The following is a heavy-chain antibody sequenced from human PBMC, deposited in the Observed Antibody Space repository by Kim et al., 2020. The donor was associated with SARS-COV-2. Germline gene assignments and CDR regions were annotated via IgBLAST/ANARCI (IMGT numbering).Heavy chain of an antibody. CDR2: IKSKTDGGPP. V-gene: IGHV3-15*01. CDR1: GFTFSNAW. D-gene: IGHD3-10*01. Sequence: GGSLRLSCAVSGFTFSNAWMTWVRQAPGKGLEWIGRIKSKTDGGPPDYAAPVKGRFIISRDDSKNTLYLQMNSLKTEDTAVYYCTTGSHNWFDPWGQGTLVTVSS. J-gene: IGHJ5*02. CDR3: TTGSHNWFDP.